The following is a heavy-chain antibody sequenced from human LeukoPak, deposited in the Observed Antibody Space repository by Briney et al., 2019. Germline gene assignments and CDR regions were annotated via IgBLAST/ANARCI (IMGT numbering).Heavy chain of an antibody. Sequence: ASVKVSCKASGYTFTSYGFNWVRQAPGHGLEWMGWISVYNGNTNYAQNLQGRVTMTTDTSTSTAYMELRSLRSDDTAVYCCARSPPYGDYEGWAFDIWGQGTMVTVSS. J-gene: IGHJ3*02. CDR2: ISVYNGNT. V-gene: IGHV1-18*04. CDR1: GYTFTSYG. D-gene: IGHD4-17*01. CDR3: ARSPPYGDYEGWAFDI.